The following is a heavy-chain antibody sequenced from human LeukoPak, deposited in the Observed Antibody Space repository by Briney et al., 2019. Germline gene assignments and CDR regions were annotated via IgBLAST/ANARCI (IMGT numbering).Heavy chain of an antibody. V-gene: IGHV1-69*01. D-gene: IGHD5-24*01. CDR2: IIPIFGTA. CDR3: ARVPIRGEMATTYGDGVDY. J-gene: IGHJ4*02. CDR1: GGTFSSYA. Sequence: SVRVSCKASGGTFSSYAISWVRQAPGQGLEWMGWIIPIFGTANYAQKFQGRVTITADESTSTAYMELSSLRSEDTAVYYCARVPIRGEMATTYGDGVDYWGQGTLVTVSS.